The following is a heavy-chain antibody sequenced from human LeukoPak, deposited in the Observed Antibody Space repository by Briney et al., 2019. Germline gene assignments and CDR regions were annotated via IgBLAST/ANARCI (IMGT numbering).Heavy chain of an antibody. J-gene: IGHJ4*02. D-gene: IGHD3-10*01. CDR3: ARDPSVGVAGDY. Sequence: GGSLRLSCAASGFTVSSNYMTWVRQAPGKGLEWVSVIYNGGSTYYADSVKGRFTISRDNSKNTLYLQMNSLRAEDTAVYYCARDPSVGVAGDYWGQGTLVTVSS. CDR2: IYNGGST. V-gene: IGHV3-53*01. CDR1: GFTVSSNY.